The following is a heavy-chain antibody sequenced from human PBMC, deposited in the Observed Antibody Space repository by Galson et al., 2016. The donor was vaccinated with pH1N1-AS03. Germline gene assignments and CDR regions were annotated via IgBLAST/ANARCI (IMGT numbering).Heavy chain of an antibody. J-gene: IGHJ6*02. V-gene: IGHV1-2*04. Sequence: SVKVSCKASGYTFTGFYVNWVRQAPGQGLEWTGWINPNSGVTNYAQKFQAWVTMTRDTSSSTAYMELSGLKSDDTAVYYCARDPRGPCSSSTCPTAYYFGMDVWGQGTTVIVSS. CDR3: ARDPRGPCSSSTCPTAYYFGMDV. CDR1: GYTFTGFY. CDR2: INPNSGVT. D-gene: IGHD2-2*01.